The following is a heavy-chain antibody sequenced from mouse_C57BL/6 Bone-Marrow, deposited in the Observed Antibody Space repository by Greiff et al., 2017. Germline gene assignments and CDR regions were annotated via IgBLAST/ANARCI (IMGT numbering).Heavy chain of an antibody. CDR2: IDPSDSYT. CDR1: GYTFTSYW. CDR3: ARQFAY. J-gene: IGHJ3*01. Sequence: QVQLQQPGAELVMPGASVKLSCKASGYTFTSYWMHWVKQRPGQGLEWIGEIDPSDSYTNYNQKFKGKSTLTVDKSSSTAYMQLSSLTSEDSAVYYCARQFAYWGQWTLVTVSA. V-gene: IGHV1-69*01.